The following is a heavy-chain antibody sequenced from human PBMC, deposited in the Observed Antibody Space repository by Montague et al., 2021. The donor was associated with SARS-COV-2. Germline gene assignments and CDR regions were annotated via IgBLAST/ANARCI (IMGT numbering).Heavy chain of an antibody. Sequence: SETLSLTCAVYGGFLSGEHRSWTRQPPGKGLEWIGYINYSGSTKYNSSXXGRVTISLDTSKNQFSLNLTSVTAADTAVYYCARVSLAAAATRIDYWGQGTLVTVSS. CDR1: GGFLSGEH. CDR3: ARVSLAAAATRIDY. V-gene: IGHV4-59*01. D-gene: IGHD6-25*01. CDR2: INYSGST. J-gene: IGHJ4*02.